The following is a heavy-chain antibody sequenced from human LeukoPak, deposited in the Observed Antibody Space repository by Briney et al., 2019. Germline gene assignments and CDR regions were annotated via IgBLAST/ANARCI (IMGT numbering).Heavy chain of an antibody. V-gene: IGHV1-69*04. CDR2: INPNLGLP. CDR1: GGTYSSYS. J-gene: IGHJ4*02. D-gene: IGHD3-3*02. Sequence: GASVKVSCKAFGGTYSSYSISWVRQAPGQGLEWVGRINPNLGLPSHTQKLQGRVTITADKSTRTVYMELSSLRSEDTAVYYCARGPSTVSSFYEHWGQGTLVTVSS. CDR3: ARGPSTVSSFYEH.